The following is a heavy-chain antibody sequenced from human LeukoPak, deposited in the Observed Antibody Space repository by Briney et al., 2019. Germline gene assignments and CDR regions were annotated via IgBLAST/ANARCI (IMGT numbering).Heavy chain of an antibody. CDR3: ARQYYGSRSSSDY. V-gene: IGHV5-51*01. Sequence: GESLKISCKGSGSSFTNYWIGWVRQMPGKGLEWMGIIYPGDSDTRYSPSFQGQVTISADKSISTAYLQWSSLKASDTAMYYCARQYYGSRSSSDYWGQGTLVTVSS. CDR1: GSSFTNYW. J-gene: IGHJ4*02. CDR2: IYPGDSDT. D-gene: IGHD3-10*01.